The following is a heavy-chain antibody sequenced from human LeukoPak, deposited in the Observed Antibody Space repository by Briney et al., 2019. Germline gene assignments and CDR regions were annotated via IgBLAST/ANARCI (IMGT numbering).Heavy chain of an antibody. V-gene: IGHV1-69*05. CDR3: ARGHGTVLWFGENRALVPDDY. Sequence: SVKVSCKASGGTFSSYAISWVRQAPGQGLEWMGGIIPIFGTANYAQKFQGRVTITTDESTSTAYMELSSLRSEDTAVYYCARGHGTVLWFGENRALVPDDYRGQGTLVTVSS. CDR1: GGTFSSYA. CDR2: IIPIFGTA. D-gene: IGHD3-10*01. J-gene: IGHJ4*02.